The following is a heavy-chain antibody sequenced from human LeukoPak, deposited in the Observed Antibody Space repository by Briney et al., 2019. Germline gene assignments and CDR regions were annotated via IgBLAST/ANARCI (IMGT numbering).Heavy chain of an antibody. Sequence: GGSLRLSCAASGFTFSNAWMSWVRQAPGKGLEWVGRIKSKTDGGTTDYAAPVKGRFTISRDDSKNTPYLQMNSLKTEDTAVYYCTTPRYNWNYDYWFDPWGQGTLVTVSS. CDR1: GFTFSNAW. CDR2: IKSKTDGGTT. V-gene: IGHV3-15*01. J-gene: IGHJ5*02. CDR3: TTPRYNWNYDYWFDP. D-gene: IGHD1-7*01.